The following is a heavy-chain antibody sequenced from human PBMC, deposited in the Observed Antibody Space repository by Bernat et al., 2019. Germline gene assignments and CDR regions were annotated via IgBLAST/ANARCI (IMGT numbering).Heavy chain of an antibody. D-gene: IGHD3-22*01. CDR3: ARQKGYYDSSGYSGRYYFDY. CDR2: FYYSGST. J-gene: IGHJ4*02. CDR1: GGSISSSGYY. V-gene: IGHV4-39*01. Sequence: QLQLQESGPGLVKPSETLSLSCTVSGGSISSSGYYGGGIRRPPGRGRGGIGGFYYSGSTYYNPSLKSRVTISVDTSKNQFSLKLSSVTAADTAVYYCARQKGYYDSSGYSGRYYFDYWGQGTLVTVSS.